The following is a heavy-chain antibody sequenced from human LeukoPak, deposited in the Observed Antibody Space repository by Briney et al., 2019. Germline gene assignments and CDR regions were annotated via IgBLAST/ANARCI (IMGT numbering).Heavy chain of an antibody. CDR1: GGSISSYY. J-gene: IGHJ4*02. D-gene: IGHD3-10*01. CDR3: ARGYYGGVFDY. CDR2: IYYSGST. Sequence: KPSETLSLTCTVSGGSISSYYWSWIRQPPGKGLEWIGSIYYSGSTYYNPSLKSRVTISVDTSKNQFSLKLSSVTAADTAVYYCARGYYGGVFDYWGQGTLVTVSS. V-gene: IGHV4-59*05.